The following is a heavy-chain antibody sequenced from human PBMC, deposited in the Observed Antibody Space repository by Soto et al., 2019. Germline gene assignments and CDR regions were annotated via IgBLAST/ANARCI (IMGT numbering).Heavy chain of an antibody. Sequence: GASVKVSCKASGYTFTSYYMHWVRQAPGQGLEWMGIINPSGGSTSYAQKFQGRVTMTRDTSTSTVYMELSSLRSEDTAVYYCARDLLRFLEWFPDHYYYYGMDVWGQGTTVTVSS. CDR1: GYTFTSYY. CDR3: ARDLLRFLEWFPDHYYYYGMDV. J-gene: IGHJ6*02. D-gene: IGHD3-3*01. V-gene: IGHV1-46*01. CDR2: INPSGGST.